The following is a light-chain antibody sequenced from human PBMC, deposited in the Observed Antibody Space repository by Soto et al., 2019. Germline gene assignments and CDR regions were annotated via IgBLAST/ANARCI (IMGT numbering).Light chain of an antibody. CDR1: QSVSSY. CDR3: QQYRMSPNT. J-gene: IGKJ5*01. Sequence: EIVLTQSPATLSLSPGERATLSCRASQSVSSYLAWYQQKPGQAPRLLIYDASNRATGIPARFSGSGSGTDFSLTIRGLKPEDFAVYYCQQYRMSPNTFGQGTRLE. CDR2: DAS. V-gene: IGKV3-11*01.